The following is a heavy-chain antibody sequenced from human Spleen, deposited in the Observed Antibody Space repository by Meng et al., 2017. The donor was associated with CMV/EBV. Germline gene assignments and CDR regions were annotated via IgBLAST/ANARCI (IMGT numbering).Heavy chain of an antibody. J-gene: IGHJ4*02. CDR2: ISWNSGNI. Sequence: SLKISCAASGFTFTEYAMHWVRQTPGKGLEWVAGISWNSGNIGYADSVKGRFTISRDNVKKSLYLEMNSLRTEDTALYYCAKDMSDFWSGPFDYWGQGTLVTVSS. V-gene: IGHV3-9*01. CDR1: GFTFTEYA. D-gene: IGHD3-3*01. CDR3: AKDMSDFWSGPFDY.